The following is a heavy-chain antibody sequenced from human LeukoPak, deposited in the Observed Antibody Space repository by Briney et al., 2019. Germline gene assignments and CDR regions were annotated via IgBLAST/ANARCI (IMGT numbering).Heavy chain of an antibody. D-gene: IGHD2-2*01. J-gene: IGHJ1*01. Sequence: PGGFLRLSCAASGFTFSSYSMNWVRQAPGKGLEWVSSISSSSSYIYYADSVKGRFTISRDNAKNSLYLQMNSLRAEDTAVYYCARGLYCSSTSCQRTNWGQGTLVTVSS. V-gene: IGHV3-21*01. CDR3: ARGLYCSSTSCQRTN. CDR1: GFTFSSYS. CDR2: ISSSSSYI.